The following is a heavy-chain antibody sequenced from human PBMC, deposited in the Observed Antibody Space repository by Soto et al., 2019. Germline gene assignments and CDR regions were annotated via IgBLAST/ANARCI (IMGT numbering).Heavy chain of an antibody. CDR1: GGTLSSYY. J-gene: IGHJ6*02. Sequence: PETLCLTCPVAGGTLSSYYLILLRPPPGKGLEWIGYIYYSGSTNYNPSLKSRVTISVDTSKNQFSLKLSSVTAADTAVYYCARARGSFGDYYYYGMDVWGQGTTVTVSS. CDR3: ARARGSFGDYYYYGMDV. V-gene: IGHV4-59*01. D-gene: IGHD2-15*01. CDR2: IYYSGST.